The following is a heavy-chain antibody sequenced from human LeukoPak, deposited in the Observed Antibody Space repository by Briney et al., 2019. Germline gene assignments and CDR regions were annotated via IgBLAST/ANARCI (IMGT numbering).Heavy chain of an antibody. V-gene: IGHV3-66*01. CDR1: GFSVSNNY. Sequence: GGSLRLSCAAPGFSVSNNYMSWVRQAPGKGLEWVPVIYSGGSTFYADSVKGRFTISRDNSKNTLYLQMNSLRAEDTAVYYCASDSYSPEYFQHWGQGTLVTDSS. D-gene: IGHD2-15*01. CDR2: IYSGGST. J-gene: IGHJ1*01. CDR3: ASDSYSPEYFQH.